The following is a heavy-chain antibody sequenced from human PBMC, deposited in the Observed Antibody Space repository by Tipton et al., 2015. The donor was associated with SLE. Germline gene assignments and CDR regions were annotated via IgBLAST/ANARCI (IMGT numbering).Heavy chain of an antibody. CDR3: AKDVWEYFDLPEY. CDR2: ITASGATT. Sequence: GSLRLSCAASGFTFSSYAMTWVRHTPGKGLEWVSSITASGATTYYADSVRGRFTISRDNSRNTLYLRLSSLRAEDTVVYYCAKDVWEYFDLPEYWGQGALVTVSS. J-gene: IGHJ4*02. CDR1: GFTFSSYA. V-gene: IGHV3-23*01. D-gene: IGHD3-9*01.